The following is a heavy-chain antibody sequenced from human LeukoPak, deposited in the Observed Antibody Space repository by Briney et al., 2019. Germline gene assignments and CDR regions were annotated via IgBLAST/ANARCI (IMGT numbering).Heavy chain of an antibody. J-gene: IGHJ4*02. Sequence: PSETLSLTCAVSGGSISTNNYYWGRIRRPPGKGLEWIGSIYYTGSTYYNPSLKSRVTISVDTSKNQFSLKLSSVTAADTAVYYCARVGGRFWLEWGASFDYWGQGTLVTVSS. D-gene: IGHD3-3*01. CDR3: ARVGGRFWLEWGASFDY. V-gene: IGHV4-39*07. CDR2: IYYTGST. CDR1: GGSISTNNYY.